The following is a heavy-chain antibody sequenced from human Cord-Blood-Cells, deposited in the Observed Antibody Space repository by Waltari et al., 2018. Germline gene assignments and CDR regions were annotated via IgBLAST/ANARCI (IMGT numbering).Heavy chain of an antibody. CDR3: ARDTISAGIAAAGFDY. CDR1: GGSISSYY. V-gene: IGHV4-4*07. J-gene: IGHJ4*02. Sequence: QVQLQESGPGLVKPSETLSLTCTVSGGSISSYYWSWIRQPAGKGLEWIGRIYTSGSTNYNPSLKSRVTMSVDTAKNQFSLKLSSVTAADTAVYYCARDTISAGIAAAGFDYWGQGTLVTVSS. CDR2: IYTSGST. D-gene: IGHD6-13*01.